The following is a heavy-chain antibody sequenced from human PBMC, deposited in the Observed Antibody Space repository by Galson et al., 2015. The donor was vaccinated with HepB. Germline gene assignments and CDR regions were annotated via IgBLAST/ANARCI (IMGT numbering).Heavy chain of an antibody. D-gene: IGHD1-26*01. Sequence: QSGAEVKKPGASVKVSCKASGYTFTSYAMHWVRQAPGQRLEWMGWINAGNGNTKYSQKFQGRVTITRDTSASTAYMELSSLRSEDTAVYYCARGGTSRWYYYMDVWGKGTTVTVSS. J-gene: IGHJ6*03. V-gene: IGHV1-3*01. CDR3: ARGGTSRWYYYMDV. CDR1: GYTFTSYA. CDR2: INAGNGNT.